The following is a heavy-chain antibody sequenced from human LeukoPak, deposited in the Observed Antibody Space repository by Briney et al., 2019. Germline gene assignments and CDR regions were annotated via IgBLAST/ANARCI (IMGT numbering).Heavy chain of an antibody. CDR2: IYYSGST. CDR3: ARSPIVPAAIDGMDV. V-gene: IGHV4-31*03. D-gene: IGHD2-2*01. Sequence: SETLSLTCTVSGGSISSGGYYWSWIRQHPGKGLEWIGYIYYSGSTYYNPSLKSRVTISVDTSKNQFSLKLSSVTAADTAVYYCARSPIVPAAIDGMDVWGKGTTVTASS. J-gene: IGHJ6*04. CDR1: GGSISSGGYY.